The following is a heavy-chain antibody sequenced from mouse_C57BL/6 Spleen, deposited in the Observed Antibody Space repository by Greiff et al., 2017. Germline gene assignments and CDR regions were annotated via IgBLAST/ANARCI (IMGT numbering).Heavy chain of an antibody. CDR3: ARQHYYGSPDY. CDR1: GYTFPSSW. V-gene: IGHV1-55*01. CDR2: IYPGSGST. J-gene: IGHJ2*01. D-gene: IGHD1-1*01. Sequence: QVQLQQPGAELVKPGASVKMSCTASGYTFPSSWITWVKQRPGHGLAWIGDIYPGSGSTNYNEKFKSKATLTVDTSSSTAYMQLSSLTSEDSAVYYCARQHYYGSPDYWGQGTTLTVSS.